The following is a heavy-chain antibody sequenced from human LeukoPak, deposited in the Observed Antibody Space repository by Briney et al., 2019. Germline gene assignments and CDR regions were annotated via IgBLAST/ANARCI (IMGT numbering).Heavy chain of an antibody. CDR3: ARSTPPIGRSTYYFDY. D-gene: IGHD1-1*01. Sequence: GGSLRLSCAASGFTLSSYGMNWVRQAPGKGLEWVSYISTSSTYTYYADSVKGRFTISRDNAKNSLHLQMNRLRAEDTAVYYCARSTPPIGRSTYYFDYWGQGTLVTVSS. CDR1: GFTLSSYG. V-gene: IGHV3-21*01. J-gene: IGHJ4*02. CDR2: ISTSSTYT.